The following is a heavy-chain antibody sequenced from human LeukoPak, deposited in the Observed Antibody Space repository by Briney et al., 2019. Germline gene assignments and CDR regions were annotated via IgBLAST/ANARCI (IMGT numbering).Heavy chain of an antibody. Sequence: SETLSLTCTVSGGSISSYYWSWIRKPPGKGLEWIGYIYYSGSTNHNPSLKSRVTISVDTSKNQFSLKLSSVTAADTAVYYCATLGAAGASDYWGRGTLVTVSS. CDR3: ATLGAAGASDY. V-gene: IGHV4-59*01. CDR2: IYYSGST. CDR1: GGSISSYY. J-gene: IGHJ4*02. D-gene: IGHD3-10*01.